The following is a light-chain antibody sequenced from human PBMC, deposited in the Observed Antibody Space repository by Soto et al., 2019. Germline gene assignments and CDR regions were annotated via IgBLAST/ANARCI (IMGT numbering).Light chain of an antibody. CDR3: CSCAASDNGV. CDR2: DVN. Sequence: QSALTQPRSVSGSPGQSVTISCTGTSSDVGAHDHVSWYQQQPGKAPKLMLYDVNKRPSGVPDRFSGSKSGSTASLTISGLQPEDEADYHCCSCAASDNGVFGGGTKVPVL. V-gene: IGLV2-11*01. J-gene: IGLJ3*02. CDR1: SSDVGAHDH.